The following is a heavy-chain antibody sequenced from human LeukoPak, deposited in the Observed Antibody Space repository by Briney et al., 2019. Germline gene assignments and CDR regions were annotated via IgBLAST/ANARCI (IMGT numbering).Heavy chain of an antibody. CDR3: TTNQIMIREYYFDY. V-gene: IGHV3-33*01. Sequence: GGSLRLSCTASGFTFKTYGMHWVRQAPGKGLEGVAVIWYDGSNKYYADSVKGRFTISRDNSKNTLYLQMNSLRAEDTAVYYCTTNQIMIREYYFDYWGQGTLVTVSS. D-gene: IGHD3-16*01. CDR1: GFTFKTYG. J-gene: IGHJ4*02. CDR2: IWYDGSNK.